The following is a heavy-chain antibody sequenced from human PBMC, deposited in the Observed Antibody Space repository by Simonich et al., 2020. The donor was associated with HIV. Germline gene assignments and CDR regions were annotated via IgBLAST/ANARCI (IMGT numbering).Heavy chain of an antibody. CDR2: IIPILGIT. J-gene: IGHJ6*02. CDR3: SRVFSGGYYLRENYYYSAMDV. D-gene: IGHD1-26*01. CDR1: GGTVTSYA. Sequence: GAEVKKPGSSVKVSCKASGGTVTSYAISWVLQAPEQGFELMVGIIPILGITDYAQKFKGRVTITANKSTSTSYMELSSLRSEDTAIYYCSRVFSGGYYLRENYYYSAMDVWGQGTTVTVSS. V-gene: IGHV1-69*10.